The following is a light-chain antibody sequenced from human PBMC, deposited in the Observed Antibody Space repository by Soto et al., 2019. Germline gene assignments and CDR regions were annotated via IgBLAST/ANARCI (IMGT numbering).Light chain of an antibody. CDR2: EVS. V-gene: IGLV2-14*01. CDR3: CSYTDTSTRV. J-gene: IGLJ2*01. CDR1: SSDVGVYNY. Sequence: QSALTQPRSVSGSPGQSVTISCTGTSSDVGVYNYVSWYQQHPGRAPKVIIYEVSNRPSGVSHRFSGSKSGNTASLTISGLQADDEADYYCCSYTDTSTRVFGGGTKLTVL.